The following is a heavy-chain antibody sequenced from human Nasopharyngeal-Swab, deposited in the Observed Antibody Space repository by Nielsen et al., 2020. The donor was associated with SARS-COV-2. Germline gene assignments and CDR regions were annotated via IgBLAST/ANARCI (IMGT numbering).Heavy chain of an antibody. Sequence: LSLTCAASGFTLSSYAMSWVRQAPGKGLEWVSAISGSGGSTYYADSVKGRFTISRDNSKNTLYLQMNSLRAEDTAVYYCAKDHRGRYRSITIFPEGYYYMDVWGKGTTVTVSS. CDR1: GFTLSSYA. J-gene: IGHJ6*03. CDR2: ISGSGGST. CDR3: AKDHRGRYRSITIFPEGYYYMDV. D-gene: IGHD3-9*01. V-gene: IGHV3-23*01.